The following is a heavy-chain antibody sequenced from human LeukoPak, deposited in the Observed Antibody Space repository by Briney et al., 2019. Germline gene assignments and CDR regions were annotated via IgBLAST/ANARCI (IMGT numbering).Heavy chain of an antibody. CDR1: GFTFSSYA. Sequence: GGSLRLSCAASGFTFSSYAMSWVRQAPGKGLEWVSAISGSGGSTYYADSVKGWFTISRDNSKNTLYLQMNSLRAEDTAVYYCAKDLLFDSSGYYFALRGNYFDYWGQGTLVTVSS. D-gene: IGHD3-22*01. CDR3: AKDLLFDSSGYYFALRGNYFDY. V-gene: IGHV3-23*01. J-gene: IGHJ4*02. CDR2: ISGSGGST.